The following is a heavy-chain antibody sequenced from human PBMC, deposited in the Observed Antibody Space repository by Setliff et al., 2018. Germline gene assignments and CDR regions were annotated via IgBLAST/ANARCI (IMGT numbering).Heavy chain of an antibody. CDR1: GFTFSNYI. V-gene: IGHV3-21*01. Sequence: PGGSLRLSCAASGFTFSNYIMKWVRQAPGKGLEWVSSISSSSIYIYYADSVKGRFTISRDNAKNSLYLQMNSLRAEDTATYYCARVLYSSSWSEGLDYFDYWGQGTLVTVSS. D-gene: IGHD6-13*01. CDR3: ARVLYSSSWSEGLDYFDY. CDR2: ISSSSIYI. J-gene: IGHJ4*02.